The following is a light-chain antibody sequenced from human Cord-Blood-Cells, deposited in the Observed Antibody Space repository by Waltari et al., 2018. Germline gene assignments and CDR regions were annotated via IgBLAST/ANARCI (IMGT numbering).Light chain of an antibody. CDR1: SSNIGSNT. J-gene: IGLJ3*02. V-gene: IGLV1-44*01. Sequence: QSVLTQPPSASGTPGQRVTISCSGSSSNIGSNTVNWYQQLPGTAPNLLIYGNNQRPAGVPDRFSGSKSGTSASLAISGLQSEDEADYYCAAWDDSLNGPVFGGGTKLTVL. CDR3: AAWDDSLNGPV. CDR2: GNN.